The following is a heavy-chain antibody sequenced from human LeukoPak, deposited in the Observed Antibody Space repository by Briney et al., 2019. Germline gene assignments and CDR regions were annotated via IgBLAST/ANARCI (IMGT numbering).Heavy chain of an antibody. Sequence: GGSLRLSCAASGFIFSNYGMSWVRQAPGKGLEWVSFISGSSTTKYYVDSVKGRFTIPRDNAKNSLYLQMNSLRAEDTAVYYCARVRVGYYFDYWGQGTLVTVSS. V-gene: IGHV3-48*01. CDR1: GFIFSNYG. CDR3: ARVRVGYYFDY. CDR2: ISGSSTTK. J-gene: IGHJ4*02.